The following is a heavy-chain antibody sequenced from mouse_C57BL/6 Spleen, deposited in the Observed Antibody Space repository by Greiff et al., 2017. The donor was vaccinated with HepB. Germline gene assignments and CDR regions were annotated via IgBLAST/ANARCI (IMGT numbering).Heavy chain of an antibody. CDR3: AKRGYYGSSYGYFDV. J-gene: IGHJ1*03. D-gene: IGHD1-1*01. CDR1: GFSLTSYG. Sequence: VKVVESGPGLVQPSQSLSITCTVSGFSLTSYGVHWVRQSPGKGLEWLGVIWRGGSTDYNAAFMSRLSITKDNSKSQVFFKMNSLQADDTAIYYCAKRGYYGSSYGYFDVWGTGTTVTVSS. V-gene: IGHV2-5*01. CDR2: IWRGGST.